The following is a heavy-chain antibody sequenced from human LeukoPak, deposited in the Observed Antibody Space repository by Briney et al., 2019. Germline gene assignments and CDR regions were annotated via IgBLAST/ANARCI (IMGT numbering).Heavy chain of an antibody. CDR2: INAGNGNT. CDR1: GYTFTSYA. Sequence: ASVKVSCKASGYTFTSYAMHWVRQAPGQRLEWMGWINAGNGNTKYSQKFQGRVTITRDTSASTAYMEPSSLRSEDTAVYYCARERMPVAGINWFDPWGQGTLVTVSS. D-gene: IGHD6-19*01. J-gene: IGHJ5*02. CDR3: ARERMPVAGINWFDP. V-gene: IGHV1-3*01.